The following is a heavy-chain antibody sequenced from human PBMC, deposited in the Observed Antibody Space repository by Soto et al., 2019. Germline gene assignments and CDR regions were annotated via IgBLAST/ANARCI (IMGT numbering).Heavy chain of an antibody. CDR1: GYNLTNYW. Sequence: GESLKISCQASGYNLTNYWISWVRQMPGKGLEWMGRIDPSDSYTNYSPSFQGHVTISADKSTDTAYLQWSSLKASDTAMYYCARHCGGDCYVRYYYYGMDVWGQGTTVTVSS. J-gene: IGHJ6*02. CDR3: ARHCGGDCYVRYYYYGMDV. V-gene: IGHV5-10-1*01. D-gene: IGHD2-21*02. CDR2: IDPSDSYT.